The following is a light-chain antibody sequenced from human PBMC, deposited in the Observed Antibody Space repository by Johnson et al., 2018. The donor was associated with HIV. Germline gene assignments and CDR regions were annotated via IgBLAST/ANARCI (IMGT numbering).Light chain of an antibody. CDR2: DNN. Sequence: SILTQPPSVSAAPGQKVTISCSGSSSNIGNNYVSWYQQLPGTAPKLLIYDNNKRPSGIPARFSGSKSATSATLDITGHQTGDEADYYCGTWDGSLSVYVFGAGTEVTVL. CDR3: GTWDGSLSVYV. CDR1: SSNIGNNY. V-gene: IGLV1-51*01. J-gene: IGLJ1*01.